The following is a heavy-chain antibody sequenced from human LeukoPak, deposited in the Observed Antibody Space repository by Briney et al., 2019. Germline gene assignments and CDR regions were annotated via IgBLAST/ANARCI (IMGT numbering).Heavy chain of an antibody. D-gene: IGHD4-17*01. V-gene: IGHV3-9*01. J-gene: IGHJ3*02. CDR3: AKDMLDPAVTSRKEVTFDI. CDR1: GFTFDDYA. Sequence: GGSLRLSCAASGFTFDDYAMHWVRQAPGKGLEWVSGISWNSGSIGYADSVKGRFTISRDNAKNSLYLQMNSLRAEDTALYYCAKDMLDPAVTSRKEVTFDIWGQGTMVTVSS. CDR2: ISWNSGSI.